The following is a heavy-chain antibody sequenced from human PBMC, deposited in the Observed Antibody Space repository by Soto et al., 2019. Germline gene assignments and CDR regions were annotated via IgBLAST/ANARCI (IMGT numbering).Heavy chain of an antibody. D-gene: IGHD3-10*01. Sequence: GASVKVSCTASGYTFTSYGISCVRQAPGQGLEWMGWISAYNGNTNYAQKLQGRVTISVDTSKNQFSLKLSSVTAADTAVYYCARTSVFLDYWGQGTLVTVSS. V-gene: IGHV1-18*01. CDR3: ARTSVFLDY. J-gene: IGHJ4*02. CDR2: ISAYNGNT. CDR1: GYTFTSYG.